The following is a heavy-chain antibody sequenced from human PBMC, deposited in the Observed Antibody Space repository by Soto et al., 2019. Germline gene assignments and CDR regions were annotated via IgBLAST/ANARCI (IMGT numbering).Heavy chain of an antibody. CDR3: APYTAFAKYYFDY. D-gene: IGHD2-21*02. CDR2: IYPSGTI. Sequence: PSETLSLTCAVSGVSITTNGYSWSWIRQPPGKGLEWIGYIYPSGTIFYNPSLNSRVTISADTSNNQFSLKLTSVTAADTAVYFCAPYTAFAKYYFDYWGRGNLVTVSS. CDR1: GVSITTNGYS. V-gene: IGHV4-30-2*01. J-gene: IGHJ4*02.